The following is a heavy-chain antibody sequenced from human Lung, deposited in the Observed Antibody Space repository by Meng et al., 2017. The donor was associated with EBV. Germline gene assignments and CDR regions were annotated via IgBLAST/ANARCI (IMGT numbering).Heavy chain of an antibody. D-gene: IGHD1-26*01. CDR2: VFRTGDT. V-gene: IGHV4-4*02. J-gene: IGHJ4*02. CDR1: GGSISTSNW. CDR3: ASDGISRYFDN. Sequence: VQLEESGPGQVQPSGTLSLLCTVSGGSISTSNWWSWVRQSPEKGLEWIGEVFRTGDTNYNPSLKSRVTILIDKSKNQFSLKLNSVTAADTAIYFCASDGISRYFDNWGPGTLVTVSS.